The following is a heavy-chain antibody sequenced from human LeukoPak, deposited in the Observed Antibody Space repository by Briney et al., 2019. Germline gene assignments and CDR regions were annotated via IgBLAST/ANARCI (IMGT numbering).Heavy chain of an antibody. CDR1: GFTFSSYG. Sequence: GGSLRLSCAASGFTFSSYGMHWVRQAPGKGLEWVAVISYDGSNKYYADSVKGRFTISRDNAKNSLYLQMNSLRAEDTAVYYCARGEVVTASLPDFYYYYMDVWGKGTTVTISS. J-gene: IGHJ6*03. D-gene: IGHD2-15*01. CDR3: ARGEVVTASLPDFYYYYMDV. V-gene: IGHV3-30*03. CDR2: ISYDGSNK.